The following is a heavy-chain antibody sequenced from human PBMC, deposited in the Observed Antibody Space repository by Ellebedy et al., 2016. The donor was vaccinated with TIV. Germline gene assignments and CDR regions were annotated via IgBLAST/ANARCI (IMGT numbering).Heavy chain of an antibody. CDR1: GGSISSYY. CDR3: ARTYRGWFDP. CDR2: IYYSGST. J-gene: IGHJ5*02. Sequence: MPSETLSLTCTVSGGSISSYYWSWIRQPPGKGLEWIGYIYYSGSTNYNPSLKSRVTISVDTSKNQFTLKLSSVTAADTAVYYCARTYRGWFDPWGQGTLVTVSS. D-gene: IGHD3-10*01. V-gene: IGHV4-59*12.